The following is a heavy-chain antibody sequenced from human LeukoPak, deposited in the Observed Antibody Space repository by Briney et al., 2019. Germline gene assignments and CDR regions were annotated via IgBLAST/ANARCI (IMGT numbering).Heavy chain of an antibody. CDR3: ARDGPWSSGFDY. J-gene: IGHJ4*02. V-gene: IGHV4-61*02. Sequence: SETLSLTCTVSGGSISSGSYYWSWIRQPAGKGLEWIGRIYTSGSTNCNPSLKSRVTISVDTSKNQFSLKLSSVTAADTAVYYCARDGPWSSGFDYWGQGTLVTVSS. D-gene: IGHD1-26*01. CDR1: GGSISSGSYY. CDR2: IYTSGST.